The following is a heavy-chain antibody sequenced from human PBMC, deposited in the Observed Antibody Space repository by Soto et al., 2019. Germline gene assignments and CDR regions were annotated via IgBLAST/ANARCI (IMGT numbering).Heavy chain of an antibody. Sequence: ASVKVSCKASGYTFTGYYMHWVRQAPGQGLEWMGWINPNSGGTNYAQKFQGWVTMTRDTSISTAYMELSRLRSDDTAVYYCARGIWSYYYLDYWGQGTLVTVSS. CDR1: GYTFTGYY. V-gene: IGHV1-2*04. CDR2: INPNSGGT. J-gene: IGHJ4*02. CDR3: ARGIWSYYYLDY. D-gene: IGHD1-26*01.